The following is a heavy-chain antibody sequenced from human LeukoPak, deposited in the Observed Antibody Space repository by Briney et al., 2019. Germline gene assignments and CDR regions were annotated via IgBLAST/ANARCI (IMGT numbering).Heavy chain of an antibody. J-gene: IGHJ4*02. D-gene: IGHD2-8*01. CDR1: GYTFTNYA. CDR3: ARARECTDGKCYGDY. CDR2: INTDTRNP. V-gene: IGHV7-4-1*02. Sequence: VASVKVSCKASGYTFTNYALSWVRQAPGQGLEWMGWINTDTRNPTYAQGFTGRFVFSLDTSVSTAYLQISSLKTEDIAVYYCARARECTDGKCYGDYWGQGTLVTVSS.